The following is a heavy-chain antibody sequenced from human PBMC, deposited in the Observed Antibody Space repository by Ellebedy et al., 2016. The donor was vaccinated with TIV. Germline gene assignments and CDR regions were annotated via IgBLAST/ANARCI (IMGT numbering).Heavy chain of an antibody. V-gene: IGHV1-58*01. D-gene: IGHD3-10*01. CDR3: AALGTMVRGVNYGADY. CDR2: IVVGSGNT. CDR1: GFTFTSSA. Sequence: SVKVSCXASGFTFTSSAVQWVRQARGQRLEWIGWIVVGSGNTNYAQKFQERVTITRDMSTSTAYMELSSLRSEDTAVYYCAALGTMVRGVNYGADYWGQGTLVTVSS. J-gene: IGHJ4*02.